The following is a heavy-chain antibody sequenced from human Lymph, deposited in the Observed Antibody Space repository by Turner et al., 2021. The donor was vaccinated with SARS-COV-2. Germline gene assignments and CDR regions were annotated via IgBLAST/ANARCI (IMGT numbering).Heavy chain of an antibody. CDR3: ARRPGGNFDY. D-gene: IGHD1-26*01. Sequence: QLQLEESGPGLVRPSETLSLTCSVSGASISSQTNYWDWIRQAPGKGLQWIGSIYYSGSTYYNPSLKSRLTMSVDTSKNQFSLNLGSVTAADTAVYYCARRPGGNFDYWGQGALVIVSS. V-gene: IGHV4-39*01. J-gene: IGHJ4*02. CDR1: GASISSQTNY. CDR2: IYYSGST.